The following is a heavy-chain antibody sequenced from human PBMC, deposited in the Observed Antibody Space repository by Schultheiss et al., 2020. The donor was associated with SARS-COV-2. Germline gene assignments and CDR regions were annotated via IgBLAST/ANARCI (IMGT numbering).Heavy chain of an antibody. CDR1: GFTFDDYA. Sequence: GGSLRLSCTASGFTFDDYAMHWVRQAPGKGLEYVSAISSNGGSTYYADSVKGRFTISRDNSKNTLYLQMNSLRAEDTAVYYCARDSYGSGSYYNPLGYWGQGTLVTVSS. D-gene: IGHD3-10*01. CDR2: ISSNGGST. J-gene: IGHJ4*02. CDR3: ARDSYGSGSYYNPLGY. V-gene: IGHV3-64*04.